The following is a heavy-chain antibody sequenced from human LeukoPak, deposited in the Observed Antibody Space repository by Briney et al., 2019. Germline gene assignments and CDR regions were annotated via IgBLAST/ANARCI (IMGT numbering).Heavy chain of an antibody. J-gene: IGHJ4*02. CDR2: IYYSGST. Sequence: SETLSLTCTVPGGSISSYYWSWIRQPPGKGLEWVGYIYYSGSTKYNPSLKSRVTISVEKSKNQFSLKLRSVTTADTAVYYCGRHGNDILTSIFDYWGQGTLVTVSS. D-gene: IGHD3-9*01. CDR3: GRHGNDILTSIFDY. V-gene: IGHV4-59*08. CDR1: GGSISSYY.